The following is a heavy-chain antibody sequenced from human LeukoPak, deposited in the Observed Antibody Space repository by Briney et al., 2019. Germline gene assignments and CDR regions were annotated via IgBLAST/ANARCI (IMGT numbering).Heavy chain of an antibody. V-gene: IGHV3-9*01. D-gene: IGHD6-19*01. J-gene: IGHJ4*02. CDR1: GFTFDDYA. CDR3: AKDLDGIAVAGIDY. Sequence: GRSLRLSCAASGFTFDDYAMHWVRQAPGKGLEWVSGISWNSGSIGYADSVKGRFTISRDNAKNSLYLQMNSLRAEDTALYYCAKDLDGIAVAGIDYWGQGTLVTVSS. CDR2: ISWNSGSI.